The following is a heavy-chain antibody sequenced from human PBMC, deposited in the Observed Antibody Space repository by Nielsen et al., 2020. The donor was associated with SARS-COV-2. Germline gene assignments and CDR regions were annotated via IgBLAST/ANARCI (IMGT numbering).Heavy chain of an antibody. D-gene: IGHD6-13*01. Sequence: SETLSLTCAVSGASIFGSNWWSWVRQPPGKGLEWIGEIHHSGSTNYNPSLNSRVTISRDISKNQFSLNVISVTAADTAVYYCGRSRSSWSADYVTMLDSWGQGTLVTVSS. V-gene: IGHV4-4*02. CDR1: GASIFGSNW. CDR3: GRSRSSWSADYVTMLDS. CDR2: IHHSGST. J-gene: IGHJ4*02.